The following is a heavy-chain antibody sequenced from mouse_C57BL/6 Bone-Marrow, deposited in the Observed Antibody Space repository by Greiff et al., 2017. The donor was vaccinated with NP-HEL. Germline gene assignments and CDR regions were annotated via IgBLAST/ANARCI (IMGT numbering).Heavy chain of an antibody. CDR3: ARGVLGYFDV. V-gene: IGHV1-26*01. D-gene: IGHD5-1*01. Sequence: EVQLQQSGPELVKPGASVKISCKASGYTFTDYYMNWVKQSHGKSLEWIGDINPNNGGTSYNQKFKGKATLTVDKSSSTAYMELRSLTSEDSAVYYCARGVLGYFDVWGTGTTVTVSS. J-gene: IGHJ1*03. CDR2: INPNNGGT. CDR1: GYTFTDYY.